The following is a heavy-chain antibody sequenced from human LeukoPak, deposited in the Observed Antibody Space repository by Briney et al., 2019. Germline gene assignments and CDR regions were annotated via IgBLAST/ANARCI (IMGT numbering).Heavy chain of an antibody. J-gene: IGHJ3*02. Sequence: SETLSLTCTVSGGSISSSSYYWGWIRQSPGKGLEWIGSVYYTGSTQDNPSLKGRVTISEDTSKNQFSLKLTSVTAEDTAVYYCARHEGAFDIWGQGTMVTVSS. CDR2: VYYTGST. CDR3: ARHEGAFDI. V-gene: IGHV4-39*01. CDR1: GGSISSSSYY.